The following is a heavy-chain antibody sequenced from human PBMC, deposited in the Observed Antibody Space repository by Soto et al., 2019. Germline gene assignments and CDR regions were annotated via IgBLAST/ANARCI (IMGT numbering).Heavy chain of an antibody. CDR1: GFTFSSYA. CDR2: ISSSGSTI. V-gene: IGHV3-48*03. D-gene: IGHD3-10*01. J-gene: IGHJ6*02. CDR3: ARDDGLGLAPYYGMDV. Sequence: EVQLVESGGGLVQPGGSLRLSCAASGFTFSSYAMNWVRQAPGKGLEWVSYISSSGSTIFYADSVKGRFTISRDNAKNSLYLQMNSLRAEDTAVYYCARDDGLGLAPYYGMDVWGQGTTVTVSS.